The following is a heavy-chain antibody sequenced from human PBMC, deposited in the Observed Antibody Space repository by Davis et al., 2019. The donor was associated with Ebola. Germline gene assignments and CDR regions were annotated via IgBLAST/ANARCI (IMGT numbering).Heavy chain of an antibody. V-gene: IGHV3-30*02. J-gene: IGHJ6*02. CDR1: GFTFPVFD. Sequence: GGSLRPSFATPGFTFPVFDMHWLRQAPGRRLEWVAFLRSHGSDDHYADSVKGRFTISRDNSKNTLYLQMNSLRPEDTAVYYCATTMVRGALLLYYYGMDVWGQGTTVTVSS. CDR3: ATTMVRGALLLYYYGMDV. CDR2: LRSHGSDD. D-gene: IGHD3-10*01.